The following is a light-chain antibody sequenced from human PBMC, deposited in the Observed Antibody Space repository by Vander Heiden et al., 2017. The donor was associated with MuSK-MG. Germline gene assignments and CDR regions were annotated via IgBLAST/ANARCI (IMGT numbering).Light chain of an antibody. CDR3: QQDKSYPLT. CDR1: QGISNY. Sequence: DIQITQSPTSLSASVGDRVTITCRASQGISNYLVWFQQKPGKAPKSLIYAASNLQSGVPSKFSGSGSGTDFTLTISNLQPEDFATYYCQQDKSYPLTFGGGTKVEIK. J-gene: IGKJ4*01. V-gene: IGKV1-16*02. CDR2: AAS.